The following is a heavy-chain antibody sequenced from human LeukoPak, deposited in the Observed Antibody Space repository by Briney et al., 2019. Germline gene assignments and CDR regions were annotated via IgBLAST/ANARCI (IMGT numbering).Heavy chain of an antibody. D-gene: IGHD3-10*01. CDR1: GFTFSSYG. CDR2: ISGSGGST. CDR3: AKDAVRGVIINYDY. V-gene: IGHV3-23*01. Sequence: GGSLRLSCAASGFTFSSYGMSWVRQAPGKGLEWVSAISGSGGSTYYADSVKGRFTTSRDNSKNTLYLQMNSLRAEDTAVYYCAKDAVRGVIINYDYWGQGTLVTVSS. J-gene: IGHJ4*02.